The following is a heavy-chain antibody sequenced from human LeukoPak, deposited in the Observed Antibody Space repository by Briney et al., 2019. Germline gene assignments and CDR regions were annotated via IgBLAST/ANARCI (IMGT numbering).Heavy chain of an antibody. CDR2: ISSSSRTT. CDR3: AKRSTAPIEGY. Sequence: GGSLRLSCAASAFSFSAYSMNWVRQAPGKGLEWVSYISSSSRTTYYADSVKGRFTISRDNAKNSLYLQMNSLRAEDTAVYYCAKRSTAPIEGYWGQGTLVTVSS. CDR1: AFSFSAYS. V-gene: IGHV3-48*01. J-gene: IGHJ4*02. D-gene: IGHD4-17*01.